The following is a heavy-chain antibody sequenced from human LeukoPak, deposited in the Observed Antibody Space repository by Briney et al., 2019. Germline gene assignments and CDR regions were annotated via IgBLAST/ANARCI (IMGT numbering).Heavy chain of an antibody. Sequence: PGRSLRLSCAASGFTFSSYAMHWVRQAPGKGLEWVAVISYDGSNKYYADSVKGRFTIPRDNSKNTLYLQMNSLRAEDTAVYYCARDGGIAAATYLFDYWGQGTLVTVSS. CDR1: GFTFSSYA. CDR3: ARDGGIAAATYLFDY. CDR2: ISYDGSNK. D-gene: IGHD6-13*01. V-gene: IGHV3-30*04. J-gene: IGHJ4*02.